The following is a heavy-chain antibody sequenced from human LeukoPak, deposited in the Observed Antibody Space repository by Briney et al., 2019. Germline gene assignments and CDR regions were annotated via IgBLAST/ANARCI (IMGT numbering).Heavy chain of an antibody. Sequence: PSETLSLTCAVYGGSFSGYYWSWIRQPPGKGLEWIGEINHSGSTNYSPSLKSRVTISVDTSKNQLSLKLSSVTAADTAVYYCARHLGTRRDGYNVVFDYWGQGTLVTVSS. CDR1: GGSFSGYY. CDR3: ARHLGTRRDGYNVVFDY. J-gene: IGHJ4*02. CDR2: INHSGST. V-gene: IGHV4-34*01. D-gene: IGHD5-12*01.